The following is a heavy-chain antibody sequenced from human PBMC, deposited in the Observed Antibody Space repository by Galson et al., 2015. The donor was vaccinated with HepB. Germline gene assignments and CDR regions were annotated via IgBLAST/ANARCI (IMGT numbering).Heavy chain of an antibody. D-gene: IGHD2-2*02. V-gene: IGHV1-69*13. CDR3: AINTRYCSSTSCYTS. J-gene: IGHJ4*02. Sequence: SVKVSCKASGGTFSSYAISWVRQAPGQGLEWMGGIIPIFGTANYAQKFQGRVTITADESTSTAYMELSSLRSEDTAVYYCAINTRYCSSTSCYTSWGQGTLVTVSS. CDR1: GGTFSSYA. CDR2: IIPIFGTA.